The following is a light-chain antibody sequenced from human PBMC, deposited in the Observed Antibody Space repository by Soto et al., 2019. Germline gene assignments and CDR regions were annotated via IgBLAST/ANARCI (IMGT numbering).Light chain of an antibody. Sequence: EVVLTQTPGTLSLSPGERATLSSRASRGVSSFYLAWYQQKPGQAPRLLIYGVSTRASGIPDRFSGSGSGTDFTLTISRLEPEDFAVYYCQHYGNSPPLYTFGQGTRLEIK. J-gene: IGKJ2*01. CDR3: QHYGNSPPLYT. V-gene: IGKV3-20*01. CDR1: RGVSSFY. CDR2: GVS.